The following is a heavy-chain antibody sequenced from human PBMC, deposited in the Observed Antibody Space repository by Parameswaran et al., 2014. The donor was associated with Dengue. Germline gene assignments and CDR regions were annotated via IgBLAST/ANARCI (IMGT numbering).Heavy chain of an antibody. CDR3: TTDSHAFDI. J-gene: IGHJ3*02. Sequence: WIRQPPGKGLEWVGRIKSKTDGGTTDYAAPVKGRFTISRDDSKNTLYLQMNSLKTEDTAVYYCTTDSHAFDIWGQGTMVTVSS. CDR2: IKSKTDGGTT. V-gene: IGHV3-15*01.